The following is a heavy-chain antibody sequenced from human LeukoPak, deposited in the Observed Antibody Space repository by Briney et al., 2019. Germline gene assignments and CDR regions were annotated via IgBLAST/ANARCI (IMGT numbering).Heavy chain of an antibody. Sequence: ASVKVSCKVSGYTLTELSMHWVRQAPGKGLEWMGGFDPEDGETIYAQKFQGRVTMTEDTSTDTAYMELSSLRSEDTAVYYCATNSEHCSGGSCFGYWGQGTLVTVSS. J-gene: IGHJ4*02. V-gene: IGHV1-24*01. CDR1: GYTLTELS. D-gene: IGHD2-15*01. CDR2: FDPEDGET. CDR3: ATNSEHCSGGSCFGY.